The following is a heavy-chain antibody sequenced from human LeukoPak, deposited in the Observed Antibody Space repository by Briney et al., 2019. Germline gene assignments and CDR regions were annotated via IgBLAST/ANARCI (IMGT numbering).Heavy chain of an antibody. CDR3: ASIVVVIARDYYFDY. CDR2: MISIFGTA. CDR1: GCTFSGYA. D-gene: IGHD2-21*01. Sequence: SVKVSCKASGCTFSGYAISWVRPPPGQGLEWMGGMISIFGTANYAQKFQCRVTITADDSTSTAYMELSSLRSVDTAVYYCASIVVVIARDYYFDYWGQGTLVTVSS. V-gene: IGHV1-69*13. J-gene: IGHJ4*02.